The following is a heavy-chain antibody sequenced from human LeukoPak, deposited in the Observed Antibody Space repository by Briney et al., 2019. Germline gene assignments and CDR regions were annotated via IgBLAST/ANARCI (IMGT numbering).Heavy chain of an antibody. V-gene: IGHV4-39*07. CDR3: ARSSGWFWGQYYFDY. CDR1: GGSISSSSYY. CDR2: IYYSGST. D-gene: IGHD6-19*01. Sequence: SETLSLTCTVSGGSISSSSYYWGWIRQPPGKGLEWIGSIYYSGSTYYNPSLKSRVTISVDTSKNQFSLQLNSVTPEDTAVYYCARSSGWFWGQYYFDYWGQGTLVTVSS. J-gene: IGHJ4*02.